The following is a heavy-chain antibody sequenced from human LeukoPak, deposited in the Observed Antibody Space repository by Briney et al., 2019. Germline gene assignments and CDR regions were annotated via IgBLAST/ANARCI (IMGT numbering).Heavy chain of an antibody. CDR1: GFTFSSYA. Sequence: GGSLRLSCAASGFTFSSYAMSWVRQAPGKGLEWVSSISSSSSYIYYADSVKGRFTISRDNAKNSLFLQMNSLRAEDTALYHCARGDGGDYWGQGTLVTVSS. V-gene: IGHV3-21*04. D-gene: IGHD5-24*01. CDR3: ARGDGGDY. CDR2: ISSSSSYI. J-gene: IGHJ4*02.